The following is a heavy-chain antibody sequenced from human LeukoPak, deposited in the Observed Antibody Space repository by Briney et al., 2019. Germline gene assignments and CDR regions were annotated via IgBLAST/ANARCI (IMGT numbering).Heavy chain of an antibody. CDR3: AKDNQSADYDFWSGYIGGYFDY. D-gene: IGHD3-3*01. J-gene: IGHJ4*02. Sequence: GGSLRLSCAASGFTFTNYGMHWVRQAPGKGLEWVAFIRYDGSNKYYADSVKGRFTISRDNSKNTLYLQMNSLRAEDTAVYYCAKDNQSADYDFWSGYIGGYFDYWGQGTLVTVSS. V-gene: IGHV3-30*02. CDR1: GFTFTNYG. CDR2: IRYDGSNK.